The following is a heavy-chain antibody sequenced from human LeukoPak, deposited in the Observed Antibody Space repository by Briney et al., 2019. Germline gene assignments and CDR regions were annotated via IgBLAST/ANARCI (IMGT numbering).Heavy chain of an antibody. CDR1: GFTVSSNY. Sequence: GGSLRLSYAASGFTVSSNYMSWVRQAPGKGLEWVSVIYSGGSTYYADSVKGRFTISRDNSKNTLYLQMNSLRAEDTAVYYCARDPVGDAFDIWGQGTMVTVSS. J-gene: IGHJ3*02. CDR2: IYSGGST. CDR3: ARDPVGDAFDI. V-gene: IGHV3-66*02.